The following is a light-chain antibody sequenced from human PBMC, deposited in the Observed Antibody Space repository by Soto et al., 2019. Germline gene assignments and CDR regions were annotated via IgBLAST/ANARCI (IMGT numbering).Light chain of an antibody. J-gene: IGKJ2*01. CDR1: QSVTSY. CDR2: NTS. Sequence: EIVLTQSPATLDLSPGEIATLSCRASQSVTSYLAWYQQKPGQAPKLLIYNTSNRAAGIPARFSGSRSGTDFTLTISSLEPEDFAFYYCKQCRNWPPYTFGQGTKLEIK. CDR3: KQCRNWPPYT. V-gene: IGKV3-11*01.